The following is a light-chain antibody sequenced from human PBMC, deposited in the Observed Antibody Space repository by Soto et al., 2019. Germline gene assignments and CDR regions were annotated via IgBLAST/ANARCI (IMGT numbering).Light chain of an antibody. CDR1: QSISSW. Sequence: DIQMTQSPSTLSASVVVRVTVTCRASQSISSWLAWYQQKAGKAPKLLIYKASALESGVPSRFSGSGSGTEFTLTISSLEPEDFATYYCQHYNTYPWTFGQGTKVDIK. CDR2: KAS. V-gene: IGKV1-5*03. J-gene: IGKJ1*01. CDR3: QHYNTYPWT.